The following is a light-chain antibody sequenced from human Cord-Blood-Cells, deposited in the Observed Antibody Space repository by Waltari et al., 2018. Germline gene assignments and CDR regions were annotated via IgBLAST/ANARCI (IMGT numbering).Light chain of an antibody. V-gene: IGKV3-11*01. Sequence: EIVLTQSPATLSLSPGERATLSCRASQSVSSYLAWYQQKPGQAPRLLIYDASNRATRIPARFTGSGSGTDFALTISSLEPEDFAVYYGQQRSNWPPLTFGGGTKVEIK. CDR3: QQRSNWPPLT. J-gene: IGKJ4*01. CDR2: DAS. CDR1: QSVSSY.